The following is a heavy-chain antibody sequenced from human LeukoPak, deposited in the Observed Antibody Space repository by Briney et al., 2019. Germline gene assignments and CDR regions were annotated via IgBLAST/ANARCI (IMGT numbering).Heavy chain of an antibody. J-gene: IGHJ5*01. CDR3: ARVAVSGPTGWFDS. Sequence: GGSLKLSCAASGFTFSSYAIHWVRQAPGKGLEWVAVISFDGSNKYYPDSVKGRFTISRDNSKNTLFLQMNSLRAEDTAVYYCARVAVSGPTGWFDSWGQGTLVIVSS. CDR1: GFTFSSYA. CDR2: ISFDGSNK. D-gene: IGHD2-8*02. V-gene: IGHV3-30-3*01.